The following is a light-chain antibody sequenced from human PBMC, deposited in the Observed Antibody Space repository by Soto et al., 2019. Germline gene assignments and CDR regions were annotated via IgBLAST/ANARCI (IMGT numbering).Light chain of an antibody. Sequence: EVVLTQSPVTLSVSPGETATLSCRASQSVSNNYLAWYQQKPGQAPRLLIYGASNRATGIPARFSGSGSGTDFTLTISSLEPEEFAVYYCQQYGSSPGWTFGQGTKGDSK. J-gene: IGKJ1*01. V-gene: IGKV3-20*01. CDR2: GAS. CDR1: QSVSNNY. CDR3: QQYGSSPGWT.